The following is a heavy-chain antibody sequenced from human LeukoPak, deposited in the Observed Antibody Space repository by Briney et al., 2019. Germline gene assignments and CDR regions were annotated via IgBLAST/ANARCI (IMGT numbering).Heavy chain of an antibody. J-gene: IGHJ4*02. D-gene: IGHD3-10*01. V-gene: IGHV3-21*01. CDR1: GFTFSSYS. CDR3: ARVNYGSGSYPIDY. CDR2: ISSSSSYI. Sequence: PGGSLRLSCAASGFTFSSYSMNWVRQAPGKGLEWVSSISSSSSYIYYADSVKDRFTISRDNAKNSLYLQMNSLRAEDTAVYYCARVNYGSGSYPIDYWGQGTLVTVSS.